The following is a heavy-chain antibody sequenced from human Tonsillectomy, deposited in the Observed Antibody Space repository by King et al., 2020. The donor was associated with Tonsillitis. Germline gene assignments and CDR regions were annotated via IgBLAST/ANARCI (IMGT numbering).Heavy chain of an antibody. J-gene: IGHJ4*02. Sequence: VQLVESGGGLVKPGGSLRLSCAASGFTFSSYSMKWVRQAPGKGLEWVSSISSSSSYIYYADSVKGRFTISRDNAKNSLYLQMNSLRGEDTAEYYCARTSWGTTVNPIDYWGRGPLLTVSS. CDR1: GFTFSSYS. V-gene: IGHV3-21*01. CDR2: ISSSSSYI. D-gene: IGHD4-17*01. CDR3: ARTSWGTTVNPIDY.